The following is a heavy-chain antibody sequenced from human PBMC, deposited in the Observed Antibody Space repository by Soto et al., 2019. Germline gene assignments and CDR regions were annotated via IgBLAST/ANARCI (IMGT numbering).Heavy chain of an antibody. J-gene: IGHJ3*02. D-gene: IGHD1-1*01. CDR1: GFTFSTYG. Sequence: QVQLVESGGGVVQPGRSLRLSCVASGFTFSTYGMHWVRQAPGKGLEWVAMTWNDGSHKYYADPVKDRFTISRDNFKKTLYLQINRLRDEDSAVYYCTTELNDMQAFDIWGQETMVTVSS. CDR2: TWNDGSHK. V-gene: IGHV3-33*01. CDR3: TTELNDMQAFDI.